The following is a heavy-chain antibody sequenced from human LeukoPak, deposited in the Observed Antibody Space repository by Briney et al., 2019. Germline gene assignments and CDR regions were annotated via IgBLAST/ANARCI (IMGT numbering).Heavy chain of an antibody. CDR3: VRDRDCGGDCPPGNFQH. Sequence: GGSLRLSCAASGFTVRSNYMSWVRQAPGKGLEWVSVIYGGDTTNYADSVKGRFSISRDNSKNTLYLQMNSLRSEDTALYYIVRDRDCGGDCPPGNFQHWGQGTLVMVSS. CDR2: IYGGDTT. CDR1: GFTVRSNY. V-gene: IGHV3-66*01. J-gene: IGHJ1*01. D-gene: IGHD2-21*02.